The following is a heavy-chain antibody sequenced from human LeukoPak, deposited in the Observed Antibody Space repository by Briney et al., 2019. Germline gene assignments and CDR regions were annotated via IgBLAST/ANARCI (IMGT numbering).Heavy chain of an antibody. J-gene: IGHJ6*04. CDR3: ASYYASGVSAYDYFGMDV. V-gene: IGHV4-38-2*01. D-gene: IGHD3-10*01. CDR2: MYHNRGT. CDR1: GYSISSGYY. Sequence: SETLSLTCVVSGYSISSGYYWGWIRQPPGKGLEWIGSMYHNRGTYYNPSLKSRVTISMDTSKNQFSLRLSSVTAADTAVYYCASYYASGVSAYDYFGMDVWGKGTTVTVSS.